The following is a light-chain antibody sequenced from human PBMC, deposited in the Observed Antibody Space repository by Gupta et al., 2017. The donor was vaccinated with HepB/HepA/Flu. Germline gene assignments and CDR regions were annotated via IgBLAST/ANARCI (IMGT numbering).Light chain of an antibody. Sequence: DIVMTQSPDSLAVSLGERATLNCKSSQSIFYSSNNKNYLAWYQQKPGQPPKLLIYWASTRESGVPDRFSGSGSETDFTLTISSLQAEDVAVYYCQQYYSTPITFGQGTRLEIK. CDR3: QQYYSTPIT. J-gene: IGKJ5*01. CDR2: WAS. CDR1: QSIFYSSNNKNY. V-gene: IGKV4-1*01.